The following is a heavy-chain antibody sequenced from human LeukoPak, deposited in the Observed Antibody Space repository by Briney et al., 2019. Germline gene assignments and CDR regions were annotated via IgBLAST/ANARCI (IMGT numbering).Heavy chain of an antibody. J-gene: IGHJ4*02. D-gene: IGHD3-10*01. CDR1: GCTFSSYA. CDR2: IIPIFGTA. V-gene: IGHV1-69*13. CDR3: ARITYGQRANFDY. Sequence: ASVKVSCKASGCTFSSYAISWVRQAPGQGLEWMGGIIPIFGTANYAQKFQGRVTITADESTSTAYMELSSLRSEDTAVYYCARITYGQRANFDYWGQGTLVTVSS.